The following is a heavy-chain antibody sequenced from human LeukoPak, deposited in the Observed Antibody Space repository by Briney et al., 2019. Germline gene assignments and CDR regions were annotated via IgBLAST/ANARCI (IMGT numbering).Heavy chain of an antibody. J-gene: IGHJ4*02. CDR2: IIPIFGTA. CDR1: GGTFSSYA. V-gene: IGHV1-69*13. CDR3: ARGSSYGFSMGY. Sequence: ASVKVSCKASGGTFSSYAISWVRQAPGQGLEWMGGIIPIFGTANYAQKFQGRVTITADESTSTAYMELRSLRSDDTAVYYCARGSSYGFSMGYWGQGTLVTVSS. D-gene: IGHD5-18*01.